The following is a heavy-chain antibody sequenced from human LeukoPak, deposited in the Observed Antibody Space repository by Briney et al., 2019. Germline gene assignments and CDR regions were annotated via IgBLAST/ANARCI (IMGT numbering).Heavy chain of an antibody. V-gene: IGHV3-7*01. CDR2: IKRDSSEI. D-gene: IGHD4-17*01. Sequence: GGSLRLSCAASGFIFRSDWMSWVRQAPGKGLEWVANIKRDSSEIKYVDSLRGRFTVPRDNANNSLYLQMDNLRVEDTAMYFCAKWGFFGDYFWFDPRGQGTLVIVSS. CDR3: AKWGFFGDYFWFDP. J-gene: IGHJ5*02. CDR1: GFIFRSDW.